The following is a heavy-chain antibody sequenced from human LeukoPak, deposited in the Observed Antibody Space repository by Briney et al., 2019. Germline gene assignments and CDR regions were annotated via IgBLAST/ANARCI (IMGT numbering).Heavy chain of an antibody. CDR2: IKSKTDGGTT. V-gene: IGHV3-15*01. Sequence: PGGSLRLSXAASGFTFSNAWMSWVRQAPGKGLEWVGHIKSKTDGGTTDYAAPVKGRFTISRDDSKNTLYLQMNSLKTEDTAVYYCTTAFPGLLRYFDWLLTNPDYWGQGTLVTVSS. CDR3: TTAFPGLLRYFDWLLTNPDY. D-gene: IGHD3-9*01. J-gene: IGHJ4*02. CDR1: GFTFSNAW.